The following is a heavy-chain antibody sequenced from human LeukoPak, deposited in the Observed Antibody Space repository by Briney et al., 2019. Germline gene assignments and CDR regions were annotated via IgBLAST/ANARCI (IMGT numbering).Heavy chain of an antibody. Sequence: GGSLRLPCAASGFTVSSNYMSWVRQAPGKGLEWVSVIYRGGSTYYADSVKGRFTISRDNSKNTLYLQMNSLRAEDTAVYYCARGGDRHADFDYWGQGTLVTVSS. D-gene: IGHD2-21*02. V-gene: IGHV3-53*01. CDR2: IYRGGST. J-gene: IGHJ4*02. CDR1: GFTVSSNY. CDR3: ARGGDRHADFDY.